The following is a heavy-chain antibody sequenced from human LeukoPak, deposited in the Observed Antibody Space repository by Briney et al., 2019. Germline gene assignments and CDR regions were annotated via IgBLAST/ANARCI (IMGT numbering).Heavy chain of an antibody. CDR2: IKSDGSSA. V-gene: IGHV3-74*01. CDR1: GFTFSSYW. Sequence: GGSLRLSCAASGFTFSSYWMHWVRPAPGKGVVWVSRIKSDGSSASYADSVKGRFTISRDNAKNTLYLQMNSLRAEDTAVYYCARDLRTPSDTNIAIDYWGQGTLVTVSS. CDR3: ARDLRTPSDTNIAIDY. J-gene: IGHJ4*02. D-gene: IGHD4-23*01.